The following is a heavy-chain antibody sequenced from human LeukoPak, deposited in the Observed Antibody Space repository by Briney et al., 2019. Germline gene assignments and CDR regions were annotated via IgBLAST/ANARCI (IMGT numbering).Heavy chain of an antibody. CDR3: ARGACGGDCYLV. Sequence: SETLSLTCTVSGGSISSYYWSWIRQPPGKGLEWIGYIYYSGSTKYNSSLKSRVTISVDTSKNQFSLELGSVTAADTAVYYCARGACGGDCYLVWGQGALVTASS. CDR1: GGSISSYY. D-gene: IGHD2-21*02. V-gene: IGHV4-59*01. J-gene: IGHJ4*02. CDR2: IYYSGST.